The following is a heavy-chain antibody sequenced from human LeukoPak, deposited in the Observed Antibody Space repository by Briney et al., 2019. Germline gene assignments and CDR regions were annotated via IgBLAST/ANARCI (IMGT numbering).Heavy chain of an antibody. CDR2: INWNGDST. J-gene: IGHJ4*02. CDR1: GFTVSSNS. CDR3: ARAGEYCSSTSCLRPFDY. Sequence: GGSLRLSCTVSGFTVSSNSMSWVRQAPGKGLECVSGINWNGDSTGYADSVKGRFTISRDNSKNTLYLQMNSLRAEDTAVYYCARAGEYCSSTSCLRPFDYWGQGTLVTVSS. D-gene: IGHD2-2*01. V-gene: IGHV3-53*01.